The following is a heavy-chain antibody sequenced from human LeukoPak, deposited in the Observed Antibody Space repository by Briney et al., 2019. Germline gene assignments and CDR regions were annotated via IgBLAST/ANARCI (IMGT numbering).Heavy chain of an antibody. J-gene: IGHJ4*02. Sequence: PGGSLRLSCTASGFTVRSNYMFWVRQAPGKGLEFVSVIYSDGSAYYADSVKGRFTISRDSSMNTLFLQMNSLRAEDTAMYYCAGALYYNYYETRYFAYWGQGTPVTVSS. V-gene: IGHV3-53*01. CDR2: IYSDGSA. CDR1: GFTVRSNY. D-gene: IGHD3-22*01. CDR3: AGALYYNYYETRYFAY.